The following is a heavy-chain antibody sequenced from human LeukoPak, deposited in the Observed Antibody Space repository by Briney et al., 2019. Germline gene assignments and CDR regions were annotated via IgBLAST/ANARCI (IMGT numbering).Heavy chain of an antibody. CDR3: ARDTGGYEGNFDY. CDR2: IYYSGST. V-gene: IGHV4-59*01. Sequence: ETLSLTCTVSGGSISSYYRSWIRQPPGKGLEWIGYIYYSGSTNYNPSLKSRVTISVDTSKNQFSLKLSSVTAADPAVYYCARDTGGYEGNFDYWGQGTLVTVSS. D-gene: IGHD5-12*01. J-gene: IGHJ4*02. CDR1: GGSISSYY.